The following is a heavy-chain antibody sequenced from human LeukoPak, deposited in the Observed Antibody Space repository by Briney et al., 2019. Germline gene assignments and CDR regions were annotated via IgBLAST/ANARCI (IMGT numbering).Heavy chain of an antibody. Sequence: SETLSLTCAVSGGSISSSNWWSWVRPPPGKGLEWIGEIYHSGSTNYNPSLKSRVTISVDKSKNQFSLKLSSVTAADTAVYYCAPLWFGSPPQYHFYYWGQGSLVIVSS. V-gene: IGHV4-4*02. CDR2: IYHSGST. CDR1: GGSISSSNW. CDR3: APLWFGSPPQYHFYY. D-gene: IGHD3-10*01. J-gene: IGHJ4*01.